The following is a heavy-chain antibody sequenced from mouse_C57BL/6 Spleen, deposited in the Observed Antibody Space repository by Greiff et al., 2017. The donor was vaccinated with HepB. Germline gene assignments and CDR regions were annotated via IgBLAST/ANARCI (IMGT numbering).Heavy chain of an antibody. Sequence: VQLLQSGPELVKPGASVKISCKASGYSFTGYYMNWVKQSPEKSLEWIGAINPSTGGTTYTQKFKAKATLTGDKSSSTAYMQLKSLTSEDSAVYDCARGYDYDDGGGDYAMDDWGQGTSVTGSS. CDR1: GYSFTGYY. V-gene: IGHV1-42*01. CDR2: INPSTGGT. J-gene: IGHJ4*01. CDR3: ARGYDYDDGGGDYAMDD. D-gene: IGHD2-4*01.